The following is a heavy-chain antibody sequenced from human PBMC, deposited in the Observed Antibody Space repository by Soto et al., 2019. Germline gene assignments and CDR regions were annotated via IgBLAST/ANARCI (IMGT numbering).Heavy chain of an antibody. Sequence: PSETLSLTCAVYGGSFSGYYWSWIRQPPGKGLEWIGEINHSGSTNYNPSLKSRVTISVDTSKNQFSLKLSSVTAADTAVYYCARGPWIQLSYYYYYYGMDVWGQGTTVTVSS. CDR2: INHSGST. CDR1: GGSFSGYY. CDR3: ARGPWIQLSYYYYYYGMDV. V-gene: IGHV4-34*01. J-gene: IGHJ6*02. D-gene: IGHD5-18*01.